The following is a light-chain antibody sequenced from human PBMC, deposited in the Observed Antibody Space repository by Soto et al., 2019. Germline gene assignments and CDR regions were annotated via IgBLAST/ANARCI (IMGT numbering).Light chain of an antibody. Sequence: QSVLTQPPSVSAAPGQTVTISCSGSRSNIAKNSVSWYQHLPGTAPQLLIYDNNKRPSGIPDRFSGSKSGTSATLGITGLQTGDEADYYCGTWDSSLTAGVFGGGTKLTVL. V-gene: IGLV1-51*01. CDR1: RSNIAKNS. CDR2: DNN. J-gene: IGLJ3*02. CDR3: GTWDSSLTAGV.